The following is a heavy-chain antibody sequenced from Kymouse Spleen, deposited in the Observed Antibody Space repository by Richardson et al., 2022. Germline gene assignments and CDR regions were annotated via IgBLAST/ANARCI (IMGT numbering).Heavy chain of an antibody. V-gene: IGHV4-34*01. CDR2: INHSGST. Sequence: QVQLQQWGAGLLKPSETLSLTCAVYGGSFSGYYWSWIRQPPGKGLEWIGEINHSGSTNYNPSLKSRVTISVDTSKNQFSLKLSSVTAADTAVYYCARGPGIAVAGYYYYGMDVWGQGTTVTVSS. CDR1: GGSFSGYY. J-gene: IGHJ6*02. CDR3: ARGPGIAVAGYYYYGMDV. D-gene: IGHD6-19*01.